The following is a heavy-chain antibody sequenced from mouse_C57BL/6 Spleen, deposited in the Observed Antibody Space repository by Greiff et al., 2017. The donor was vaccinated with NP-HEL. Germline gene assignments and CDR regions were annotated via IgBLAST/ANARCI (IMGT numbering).Heavy chain of an antibody. CDR3: ARGDSSGAY. CDR1: GYAFSSSW. V-gene: IGHV1-82*01. CDR2: IYPGDGDT. J-gene: IGHJ3*01. D-gene: IGHD3-3*01. Sequence: QVQLQQSGPELVKPGASVKISCKASGYAFSSSWMNWVKQRPGKGLEWIGRIYPGDGDTNYNGKFKGKATLTADKSSSTAYMQLSSLTSEDSAVYFCARGDSSGAYWGQGTLVTVSA.